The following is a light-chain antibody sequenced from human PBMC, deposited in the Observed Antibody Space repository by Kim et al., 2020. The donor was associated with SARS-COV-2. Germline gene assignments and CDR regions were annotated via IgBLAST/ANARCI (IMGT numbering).Light chain of an antibody. CDR2: QAS. Sequence: DIQMTQSPSTLSAFAGDRVTMTCRASQSVDGWLAWYQQRPGKAPRLLIYQASKLASGVPSRFSGSGSGTDFTLTVSNLQSDDSAVYYCKQYETYWTFGPGTRVEIK. CDR3: KQYETYWT. J-gene: IGKJ1*01. V-gene: IGKV1-5*03. CDR1: QSVDGW.